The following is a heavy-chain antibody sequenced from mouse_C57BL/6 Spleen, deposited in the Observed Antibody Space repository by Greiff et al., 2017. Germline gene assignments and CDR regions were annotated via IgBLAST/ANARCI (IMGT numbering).Heavy chain of an antibody. CDR3: AREGGYYVLAY. CDR2: ISDGGSYT. J-gene: IGHJ3*01. Sequence: EVMLVESGGGLVKPGGSLKLSCAASGFTFSSYAMSWVRQTPEKRLEWVATISDGGSYTYYPDNVKGRFTISRDNAKNNLYLQMSHLKSEDTAMYYCAREGGYYVLAYWGQGTLVTVSA. V-gene: IGHV5-4*01. CDR1: GFTFSSYA. D-gene: IGHD2-3*01.